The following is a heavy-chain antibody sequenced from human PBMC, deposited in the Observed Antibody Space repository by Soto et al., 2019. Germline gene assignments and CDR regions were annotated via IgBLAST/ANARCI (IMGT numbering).Heavy chain of an antibody. CDR3: TRGTSIPASGDY. V-gene: IGHV1-18*01. D-gene: IGHD6-6*01. CDR2: VSAYNGES. Sequence: QVQLVQSGAEVKKPGASVKVSCKSSDYTFTNYGINWVRQAPGQGIEWLGWVSAYNGESRYAQRAQARVIMTTDTSTTTAYMEWRSLRSDDSAVYYCTRGTSIPASGDYWGQGTLVTVSS. CDR1: DYTFTNYG. J-gene: IGHJ4*01.